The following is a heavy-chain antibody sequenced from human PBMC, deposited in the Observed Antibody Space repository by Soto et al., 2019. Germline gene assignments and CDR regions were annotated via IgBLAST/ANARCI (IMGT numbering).Heavy chain of an antibody. D-gene: IGHD5-18*01. V-gene: IGHV1-18*04. Sequence: ASVKVSCKASGGGNFRDYRTTWARRAPGQGLEWMGGIIAKNGTTNYAQNFQGRVTMTTDTSTSTAYMELRSLRSDDTAVYYCASGYSYGHDAFDIWGQGTMVTVSS. CDR2: IIAKNGTT. J-gene: IGHJ3*02. CDR3: ASGYSYGHDAFDI. CDR1: GGGNFRDYR.